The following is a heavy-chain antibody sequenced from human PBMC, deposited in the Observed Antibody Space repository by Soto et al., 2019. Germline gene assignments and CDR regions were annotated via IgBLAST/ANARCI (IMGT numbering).Heavy chain of an antibody. D-gene: IGHD3-22*01. J-gene: IGHJ4*02. V-gene: IGHV3-23*01. Sequence: GSLRLSCAASGFTFSSYAMSWVRQAPGKGLEWVSAISGSGGSTYYADSVKGRFTISRDNSKNTLYLQMNSLRAEDTAVYYCAKVGHTYYYDSSGYIDYWGQGTLVTVSS. CDR1: GFTFSSYA. CDR3: AKVGHTYYYDSSGYIDY. CDR2: ISGSGGST.